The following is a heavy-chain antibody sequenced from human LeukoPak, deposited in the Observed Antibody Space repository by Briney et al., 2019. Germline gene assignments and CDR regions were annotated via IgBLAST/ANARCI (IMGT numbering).Heavy chain of an antibody. Sequence: TSETLSLTCTASGGSISSSSYYWGWIRQPPGEWLEWIGGIYYSGSTYYNPSLKSRVTISVDTSKNQFSPKLSSVTAADTAVYYCATGTLAIEAFDIWGQGTMVTVSS. CDR2: IYYSGST. CDR1: GGSISSSSYY. J-gene: IGHJ3*02. CDR3: ATGTLAIEAFDI. V-gene: IGHV4-39*01. D-gene: IGHD3-10*01.